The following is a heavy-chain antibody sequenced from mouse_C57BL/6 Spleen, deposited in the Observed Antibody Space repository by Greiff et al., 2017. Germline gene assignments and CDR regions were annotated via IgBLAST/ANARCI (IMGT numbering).Heavy chain of an antibody. J-gene: IGHJ2*01. Sequence: ESGPGLVKPSPSLSLSCSVTGYSITSGYYWNWIRQFPGNKLEWMGYISYDGNNNYNPPLKNRISITRDTSNNQFFLKLNSVTTEDTATYYCARGRTGYFDYWGQGTTLTVA. CDR2: ISYDGNN. CDR1: GYSITSGYY. CDR3: ARGRTGYFDY. V-gene: IGHV3-6*01.